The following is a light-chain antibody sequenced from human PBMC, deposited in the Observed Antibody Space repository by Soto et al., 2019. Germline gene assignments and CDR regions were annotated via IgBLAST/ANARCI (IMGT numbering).Light chain of an antibody. V-gene: IGLV1-40*01. CDR3: QSYDRSLRACV. CDR2: GNS. Sequence: QSVLTQPPSVSGAQGQRVTISCTGTNSNIGSDYGVHWYQQFPGTAPKLLIYGNSNRPSGVPDRFSGSKSGTSASLAITGLQAEDEADYYCQSYDRSLRACVFGTGTKLTVL. J-gene: IGLJ1*01. CDR1: NSNIGSDYG.